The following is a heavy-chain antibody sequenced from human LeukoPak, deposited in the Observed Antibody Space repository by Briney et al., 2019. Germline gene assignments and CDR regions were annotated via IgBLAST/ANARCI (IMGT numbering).Heavy chain of an antibody. Sequence: GGSLRLSCSASGFTFSSYSMAWVRQAPGKGLEWVSSISSSSSYIYYADSVKGRFTISRDNAKNSLYLQMNSLRPEDTAVYYCARDLLGAAAFDIWGQGTMVTVSS. CDR2: ISSSSSYI. J-gene: IGHJ3*02. V-gene: IGHV3-21*01. CDR1: GFTFSSYS. CDR3: ARDLLGAAAFDI. D-gene: IGHD7-27*01.